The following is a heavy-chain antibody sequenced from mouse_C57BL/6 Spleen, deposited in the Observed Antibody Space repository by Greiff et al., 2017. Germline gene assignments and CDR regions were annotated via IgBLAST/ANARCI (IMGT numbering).Heavy chain of an antibody. Sequence: EVMLVDSGGGLVKPGGSLKLSCAASGFTFSDYGMHWVRQAPEKGLEWVAYISSGSSTIYYADTVKGRFTISRDNAKNTLFLQMTSQRSEDTARYYCAMEVLRYFFDYWGQGTTLTVSS. CDR2: ISSGSSTI. CDR3: AMEVLRYFFDY. J-gene: IGHJ2*01. D-gene: IGHD1-1*01. CDR1: GFTFSDYG. V-gene: IGHV5-17*01.